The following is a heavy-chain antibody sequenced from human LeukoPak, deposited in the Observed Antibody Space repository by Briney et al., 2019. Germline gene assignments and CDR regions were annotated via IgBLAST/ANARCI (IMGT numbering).Heavy chain of an antibody. D-gene: IGHD3-10*01. Sequence: SETLSLTCAVSGGSISSGGYSWSWIRQPPGKGLEWIGYIYHSGSTYYNPSLKSRVTISVDTSKNQFSLKLSSVTAADTAVYYCARHYYGSGGGLDYWGQGTLVTVSS. CDR2: IYHSGST. V-gene: IGHV4-30-2*03. J-gene: IGHJ4*02. CDR3: ARHYYGSGGGLDY. CDR1: GGSISSGGYS.